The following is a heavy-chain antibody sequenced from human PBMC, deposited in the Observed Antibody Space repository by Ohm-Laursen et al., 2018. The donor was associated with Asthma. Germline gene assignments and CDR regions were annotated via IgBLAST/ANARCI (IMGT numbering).Heavy chain of an antibody. D-gene: IGHD3-3*01. Sequence: SLRLSCTASGFTFSSYAMHWVRQAPGKGLEWVAVISYDGSNKYYADSVKGRFTISRDNSKNTLYLQMNSLRPDDTAVYYCARDVMEWYLPAFDFWGQGTLVTVSS. CDR1: GFTFSSYA. J-gene: IGHJ4*02. V-gene: IGHV3-30-3*01. CDR2: ISYDGSNK. CDR3: ARDVMEWYLPAFDF.